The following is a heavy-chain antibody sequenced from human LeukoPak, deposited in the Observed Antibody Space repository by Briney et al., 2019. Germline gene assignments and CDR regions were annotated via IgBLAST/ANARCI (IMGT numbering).Heavy chain of an antibody. CDR3: ASGGAYCGADCYLPAFDF. J-gene: IGHJ4*02. CDR1: GGSISSGTYY. D-gene: IGHD2-21*02. CDR2: IYYSGST. Sequence: SETLSLTRIVSGGSISSGTYYWGWIRQPPGKGLEWIGSIYYSGSTYYNPSLKSRVTISVDTSKNQFSLKLSSVTAADTAVYYCASGGAYCGADCYLPAFDFWGQGTLVTVSS. V-gene: IGHV4-39*07.